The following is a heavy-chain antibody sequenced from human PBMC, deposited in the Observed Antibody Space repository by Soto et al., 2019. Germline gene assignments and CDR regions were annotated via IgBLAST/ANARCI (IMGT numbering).Heavy chain of an antibody. CDR3: ARGGELAGWMPFDS. CDR1: WGTLNTHG. CDR2: IIPLFGTT. J-gene: IGHJ4*02. Sequence: QGHLGQVGGEGEKPWALGKVSCRGFWGTLNTHGFKLGGQAPGQGLGWVGGIIPLFGTTTYAQNFQGRVTITADQSTTTAYMEMSGLTSEDTAVYFCARGGELAGWMPFDSWGQGTLVTVSS. D-gene: IGHD6-19*01. V-gene: IGHV1-69*01.